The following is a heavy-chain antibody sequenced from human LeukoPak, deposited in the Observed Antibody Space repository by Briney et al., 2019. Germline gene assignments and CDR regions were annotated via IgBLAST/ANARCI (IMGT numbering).Heavy chain of an antibody. CDR1: GFTFSSYA. J-gene: IGHJ4*02. CDR2: ISGSAGGT. D-gene: IGHD3-10*01. V-gene: IGHV3-23*01. CDR3: VKGGSGSYYDY. Sequence: GGSLRLSCAVSGFTFSSYAMIWVRQAPGKGLDWVSSISGSAGGTYYADSVKGRFTISRDNSKNTLFLQMDSLRAEDTAVYYCVKGGSGSYYDYWGQGTLVTVSS.